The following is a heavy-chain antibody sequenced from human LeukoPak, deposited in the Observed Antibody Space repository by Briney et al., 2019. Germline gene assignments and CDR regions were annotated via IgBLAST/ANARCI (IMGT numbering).Heavy chain of an antibody. CDR2: ISAYNGNT. CDR3: ASNGCSSTSCYAGLGDY. CDR1: GYTFTSYG. V-gene: IGHV1-18*01. J-gene: IGHJ4*02. D-gene: IGHD2-2*01. Sequence: GASVKVSCKASGYTFTSYGISWVRQAPGQGLEWMGWISAYNGNTNYAQKLQGRVTMTTDISTSTAYMELRSLRSDDTAVYYCASNGCSSTSCYAGLGDYWGQGTLVTVSS.